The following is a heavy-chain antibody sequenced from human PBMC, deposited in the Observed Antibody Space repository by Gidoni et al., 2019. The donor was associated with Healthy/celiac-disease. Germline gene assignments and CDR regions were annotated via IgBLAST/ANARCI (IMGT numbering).Heavy chain of an antibody. D-gene: IGHD1-7*01. V-gene: IGHV1-69*02. J-gene: IGHJ5*02. CDR3: ATDFGDGTGTTEGP. CDR2: IIPILGIA. CDR1: GGTFSSYT. Sequence: QVQLVQSGAEVKKPGSSVKVYCKASGGTFSSYTISWVRQAPGQGLEWMGRIIPILGIANYAQKFQGRVTITADKSTSTAYMELSSLRSEDTAVYYCATDFGDGTGTTEGPWGQGTLVTVSS.